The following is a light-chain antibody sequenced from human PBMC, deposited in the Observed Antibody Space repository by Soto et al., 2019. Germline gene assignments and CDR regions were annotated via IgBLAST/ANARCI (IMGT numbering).Light chain of an antibody. CDR1: QSPLYSDGNTY. CDR2: KVS. CDR3: MQGTHWPYT. J-gene: IGKJ2*01. Sequence: DVVMTQSPLSLPVTLGQPASISCRSSQSPLYSDGNTYLSWFHQRPGQSPRRLIYKVSNRDSGVPDRFSGSGSGTDFTLQINRVEAEDVGVYYWMQGTHWPYTFGQGTKLEIK. V-gene: IGKV2-30*01.